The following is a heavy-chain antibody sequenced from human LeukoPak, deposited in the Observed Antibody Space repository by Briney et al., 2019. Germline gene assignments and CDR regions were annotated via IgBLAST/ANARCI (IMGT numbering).Heavy chain of an antibody. J-gene: IGHJ4*02. D-gene: IGHD3-9*01. CDR2: INPYDGAR. CDR1: GYTFTSYG. Sequence: GASVKVSCKASGYTFTSYGFSWVRQAPGQGLEWMGWINPYDGARQYAQKFQGRVTMTTDKFTTTVYMELRSLRSDDTAVYYCARDLSSDILGGSGYWGQGTLVTVSS. CDR3: ARDLSSDILGGSGY. V-gene: IGHV1-18*01.